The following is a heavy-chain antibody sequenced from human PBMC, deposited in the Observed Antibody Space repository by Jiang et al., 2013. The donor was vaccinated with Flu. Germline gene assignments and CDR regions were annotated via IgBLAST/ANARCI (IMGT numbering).Heavy chain of an antibody. Sequence: AASGFTFSSYGMHWVRQXPGKGLEWVAVIWYDGSNKYYADSVKGRFTISRDNSKNTLYLQMNSLRAEDTAVYYCARDVGIGRFDYWGQGTLVTVSS. CDR3: ARDVGIGRFDY. V-gene: IGHV3-33*01. CDR1: GFTFSSYG. J-gene: IGHJ4*02. CDR2: IWYDGSNK. D-gene: IGHD1-26*01.